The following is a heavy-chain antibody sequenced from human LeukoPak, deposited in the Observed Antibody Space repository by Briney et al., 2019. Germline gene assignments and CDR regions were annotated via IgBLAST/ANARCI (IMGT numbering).Heavy chain of an antibody. D-gene: IGHD1-26*01. V-gene: IGHV3-33*01. Sequence: PGRSLRLSCAASGFTFSSYGMHWVRQAPGKGLEWVAVIWYDGSNKYYADSVKGRFTISRHNSKNTLYLQMNSLRAEDTAVYYCARDKGDLPSYYYYYGMDVWGKGTTVTVSS. J-gene: IGHJ6*04. CDR3: ARDKGDLPSYYYYYGMDV. CDR1: GFTFSSYG. CDR2: IWYDGSNK.